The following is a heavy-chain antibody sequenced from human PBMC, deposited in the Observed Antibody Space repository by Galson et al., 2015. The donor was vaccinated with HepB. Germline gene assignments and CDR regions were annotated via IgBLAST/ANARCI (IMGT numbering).Heavy chain of an antibody. D-gene: IGHD2-15*01. J-gene: IGHJ4*02. Sequence: LRLSCAASGFTFNSYAMSWVRQAQGKGLEWVSGISGGGGSTYYADSVKGRFTISRDNSKNTLYLQMNSLRVEDTAVYYCAKLLGYCSGGSCSSPCDYWGQGTLVTVSS. CDR1: GFTFNSYA. V-gene: IGHV3-23*01. CDR3: AKLLGYCSGGSCSSPCDY. CDR2: ISGGGGST.